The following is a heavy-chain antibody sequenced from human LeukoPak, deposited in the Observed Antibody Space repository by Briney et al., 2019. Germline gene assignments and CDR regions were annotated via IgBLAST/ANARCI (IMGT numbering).Heavy chain of an antibody. Sequence: GGSPRLSCAASGFTFSSYAMSWVRQAPGKGLEWVSAISGSGGSTYYADSVKGRFTISRDNSKNTLYLQMNSLRAEDTAVYYCAKDPNYYDSSGYYYGFDYWGQGTLVTVSS. J-gene: IGHJ4*02. CDR2: ISGSGGST. CDR1: GFTFSSYA. CDR3: AKDPNYYDSSGYYYGFDY. D-gene: IGHD3-22*01. V-gene: IGHV3-23*01.